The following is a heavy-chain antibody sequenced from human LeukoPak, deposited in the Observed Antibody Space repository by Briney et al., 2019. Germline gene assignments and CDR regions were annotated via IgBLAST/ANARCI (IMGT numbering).Heavy chain of an antibody. CDR1: GFTFSSHG. CDR2: IRYDGSNK. D-gene: IGHD3-10*01. CDR3: AKDLYYYGSGSPLDV. Sequence: GGSLRLSCEASGFTFSSHGMHWVRQAPGKGLEWVAFIRYDGSNKFHADSVKGRFTISRDNSKNTLYLQMNSLRAEDTAVYYCAKDLYYYGSGSPLDVWGKGTTVTVSS. V-gene: IGHV3-30*02. J-gene: IGHJ6*04.